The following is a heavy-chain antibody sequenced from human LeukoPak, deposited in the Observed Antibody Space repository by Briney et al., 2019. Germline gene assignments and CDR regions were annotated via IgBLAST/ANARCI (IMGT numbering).Heavy chain of an antibody. CDR2: IYYSGTT. CDR3: ARHRLHRLYYDSGGYYHDAFDI. Sequence: SETLSLTCSISGGSITSSLYFWGWIRQPPGKGLEWIGNIYYSGTTYYKPSFNSRVTILVDTSKNQFSLKLRSVTAADTAVYYCARHRLHRLYYDSGGYYHDAFDIWGQGTMVTVSS. CDR1: GGSITSSLYF. D-gene: IGHD3-22*01. J-gene: IGHJ3*02. V-gene: IGHV4-39*07.